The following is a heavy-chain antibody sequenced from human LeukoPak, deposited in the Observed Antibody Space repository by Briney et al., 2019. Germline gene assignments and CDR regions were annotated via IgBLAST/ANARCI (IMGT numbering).Heavy chain of an antibody. D-gene: IGHD3-22*01. J-gene: IGHJ4*02. CDR1: GGSFSGYY. CDR3: ARDGPVK. Sequence: PSETLSLTCAVYGGSFSGYYWSWIRQPPGKGLEWIGYIYHSGSTYYNPSLKSRVTISVDRSKNQFSLKLSSVTAADTAVYYCARDGPVKWGQGTLVTVSS. CDR2: IYHSGST. V-gene: IGHV4-34*01.